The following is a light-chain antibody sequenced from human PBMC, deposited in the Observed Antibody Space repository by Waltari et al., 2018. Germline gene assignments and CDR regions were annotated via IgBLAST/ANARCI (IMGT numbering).Light chain of an antibody. CDR2: GAS. CDR1: QSVVSDY. V-gene: IGKV3-20*01. CDR3: QQFDGSLYT. J-gene: IGKJ2*01. Sequence: EVVLTQSPGTISLSPGETVTLSCRASQSVVSDYLAWYQQKPGQAPRLLIYGASTRASGIPDRFSGSGFDTHFTLTISSLEPEDFAVYYCQQFDGSLYTFGQGTRLEI.